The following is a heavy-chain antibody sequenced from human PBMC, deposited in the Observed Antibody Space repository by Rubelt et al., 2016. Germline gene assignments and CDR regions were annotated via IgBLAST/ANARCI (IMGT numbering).Heavy chain of an antibody. CDR3: ADPPSDF. V-gene: IGHV3-7*05. CDR1: GFTFSSYA. CDR2: QNQAGHEK. J-gene: IGHJ4*02. Sequence: EVQLLESGGGLVQPGGSLRLSCAASGFTFSSYAMSWVRQVPGKGLEWVATQNQAGHEKNHSDSGRGRFTISRDNAKTSRELKMNNLGLEDTSIYYCADPPSDFWGQGTLVTVSS.